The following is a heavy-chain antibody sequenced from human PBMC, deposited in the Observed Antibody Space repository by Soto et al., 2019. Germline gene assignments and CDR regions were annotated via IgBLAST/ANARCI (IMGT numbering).Heavy chain of an antibody. Sequence: ASVKVSCKASGYTFTGYGISWVRQAPGQGLEWMGWISAYNGNTNYAQKLQGRVTMTTDTSTSTAYMELRSLRSDDTAVYYCARDSNDILTGYYSPPPAYWGQGTLVTVSS. CDR2: ISAYNGNT. CDR1: GYTFTGYG. D-gene: IGHD3-9*01. V-gene: IGHV1-18*01. CDR3: ARDSNDILTGYYSPPPAY. J-gene: IGHJ4*02.